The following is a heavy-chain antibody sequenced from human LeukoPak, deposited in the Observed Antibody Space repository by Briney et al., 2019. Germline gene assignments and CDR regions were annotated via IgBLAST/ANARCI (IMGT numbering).Heavy chain of an antibody. V-gene: IGHV1-68*01. CDR2: ITLYNGNT. CDR3: ARWHGELHVY. J-gene: IGHJ4*02. D-gene: IGHD3-10*01. CDR1: GYTFTYCS. Sequence: GASVKVSCKPSGYTFTYCSLHWLPQAPGQGLERMRWITLYNGNTNYAKKFQGRVTITRDMSLRTAYIELSSLRSEDSAVYYWARWHGELHVYWGQGTLVTVSS.